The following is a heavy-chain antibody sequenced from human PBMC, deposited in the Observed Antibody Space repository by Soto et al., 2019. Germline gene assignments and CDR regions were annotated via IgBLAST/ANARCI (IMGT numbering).Heavy chain of an antibody. CDR1: GGSISSSSYY. D-gene: IGHD6-6*01. V-gene: IGHV4-39*01. J-gene: IGHJ4*02. CDR3: ARHTTQQLVFGY. CDR2: IYYSGST. Sequence: SETLSLTCTVSGGSISSSSYYWGWIRQPPGKGLEWIGSIYYSGSTYYNPSLKSRVTISVDTSKNRFSLKLSSVTAADTAVYYCARHTTQQLVFGYWGQGTLVTVSS.